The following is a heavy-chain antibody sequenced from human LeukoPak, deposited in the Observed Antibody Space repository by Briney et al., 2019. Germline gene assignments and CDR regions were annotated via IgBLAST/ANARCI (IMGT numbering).Heavy chain of an antibody. CDR2: MNPNSGNT. V-gene: IGHV1-8*01. Sequence: ASVKVSCKASGYTFTSYDINWVRQATGQGLEWMGWMNPNSGNTGYAQKFQGRVTMTRNTSISTAYMELSSLRSEDTAVYYCASQRWSDDYYFDYWGQGTLVTVSS. CDR3: ASQRWSDDYYFDY. D-gene: IGHD4-23*01. J-gene: IGHJ4*02. CDR1: GYTFTSYD.